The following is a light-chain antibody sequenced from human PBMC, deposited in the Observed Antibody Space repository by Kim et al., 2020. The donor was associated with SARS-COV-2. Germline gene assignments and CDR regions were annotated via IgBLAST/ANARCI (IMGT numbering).Light chain of an antibody. J-gene: IGLJ3*02. CDR2: YVS. CDR3: SSYTSSSTRV. V-gene: IGLV2-14*01. CDR1: SSDVGAYNF. Sequence: QSALTQPASVSGSPGQSITISCTGTSSDVGAYNFVFWHQQHPGKAPQLMIFYVSKRPSGVSNRFSGSKSGNTASLTISGLQAEDEADYYCSSYTSSSTRVFGGGTQLTVL.